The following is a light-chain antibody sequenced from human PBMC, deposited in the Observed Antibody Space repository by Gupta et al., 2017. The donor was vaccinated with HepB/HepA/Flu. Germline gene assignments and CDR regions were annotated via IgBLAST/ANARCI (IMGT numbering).Light chain of an antibody. CDR3: HQYVSPRLT. J-gene: IGKJ4*01. CDR1: QSVSSVY. CDR2: GTS. Sequence: IVFTLSPATLSLFEGESATLSCRASQSVSSVYVAWYHQKAGQAPRLLIFGTSTRASGISDRFTGNVLGTDFTLTISRLEPEDGGVFYCHQYVSPRLTFGAGTKVEI. V-gene: IGKV3-20*01.